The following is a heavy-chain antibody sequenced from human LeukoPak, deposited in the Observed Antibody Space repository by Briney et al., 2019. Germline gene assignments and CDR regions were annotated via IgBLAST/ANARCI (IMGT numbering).Heavy chain of an antibody. V-gene: IGHV3-48*02. CDR2: ISSSGSSI. D-gene: IGHD6-13*01. CDR1: GFTFSSYW. CDR3: ARRYSSSWFKPFDL. Sequence: GGSLRLSCAASGFTFSSYWMHWVRKAPGKGLEWVSKISSSGSSIYYEDSVKGRFTISRDNAKNSLYLQMNSLRDEETAVYYCARRYSSSWFKPFDLWGQGTMVTVSS. J-gene: IGHJ3*01.